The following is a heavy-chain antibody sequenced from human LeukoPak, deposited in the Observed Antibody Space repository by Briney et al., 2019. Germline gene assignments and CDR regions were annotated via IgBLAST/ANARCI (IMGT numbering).Heavy chain of an antibody. CDR2: INHSGST. J-gene: IGHJ4*02. V-gene: IGHV4-34*01. D-gene: IGHD5-18*01. CDR3: ARGRYSCGYCYFDY. Sequence: PSETLSLTCAVHGGFFSGYYWSWIRQPPGKGLEWIGEINHSGSTNYNPSLKNRVTISVDTSKNQFSLKLSSVTAADTAVYYCARGRYSCGYCYFDYWGQGTLVTVSS. CDR1: GGFFSGYY.